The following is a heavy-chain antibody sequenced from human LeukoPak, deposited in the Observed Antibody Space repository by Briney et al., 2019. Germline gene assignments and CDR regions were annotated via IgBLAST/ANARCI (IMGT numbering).Heavy chain of an antibody. V-gene: IGHV4-39*01. CDR1: GGSISSAAYY. J-gene: IGHJ4*02. D-gene: IGHD5-24*01. CDR3: ARRGYNYGQFDF. Sequence: SETLSLTCTVSGGSISSAAYYWGWIRQPPGKGLEWLGSIHYSGSTYYNPSLMSRVTMSVDTSKNQFSLKLSFVTAADTAVYYCARRGYNYGQFDFWGQGTLVTVSS. CDR2: IHYSGST.